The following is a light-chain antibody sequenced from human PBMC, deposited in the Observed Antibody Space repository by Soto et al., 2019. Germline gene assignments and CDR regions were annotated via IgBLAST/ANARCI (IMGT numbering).Light chain of an antibody. CDR3: LQVYSFPRT. CDR1: QDIGRR. V-gene: IGKV1-12*01. Sequence: DLQTPQPASSVSASIGDRVTIPCRASQDIGRRLAWFQQKPGKAPKYLIQAASSLQGGVPSTFSGSGSGTDFTLTINTLHPEDFATYYCLQVYSFPRTFGQGTKVDIK. J-gene: IGKJ1*01. CDR2: AAS.